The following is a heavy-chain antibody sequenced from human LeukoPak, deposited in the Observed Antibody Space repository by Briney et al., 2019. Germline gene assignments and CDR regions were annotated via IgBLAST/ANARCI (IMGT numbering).Heavy chain of an antibody. CDR1: GFTFSSYS. CDR2: ISSSSSYI. Sequence: GGSLRLSCAASGFTFSSYSMNWVRQAPGKGLEWVSSISSSSSYIYYADSVKGRFTISRDNAKNSLYLQMNSLRAEDTAVYYCARVESLGDYYGSGSYNWFDPWGQGTLVTVSS. J-gene: IGHJ5*02. D-gene: IGHD3-10*01. CDR3: ARVESLGDYYGSGSYNWFDP. V-gene: IGHV3-21*01.